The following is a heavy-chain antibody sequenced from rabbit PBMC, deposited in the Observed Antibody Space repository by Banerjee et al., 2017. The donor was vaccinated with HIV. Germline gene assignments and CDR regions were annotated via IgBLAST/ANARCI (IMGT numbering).Heavy chain of an antibody. CDR3: ARGADIAGDGWKL. V-gene: IGHV1S40*01. D-gene: IGHD2-1*01. Sequence: QSLEESGGGLVQPEGSLTLTCTASGIDFSSYYYMCWVRQAPGKGLEWIACIYSSSGTHYASWAKGRFTISKTSSTTVTLQMTSLTAADTATYFCARGADIAGDGWKLWGPGTLVTVS. J-gene: IGHJ6*01. CDR1: GIDFSSYYY. CDR2: IYSSSGT.